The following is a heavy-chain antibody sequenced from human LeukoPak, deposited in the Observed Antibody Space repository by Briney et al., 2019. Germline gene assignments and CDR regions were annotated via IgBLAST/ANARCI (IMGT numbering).Heavy chain of an antibody. Sequence: NPSETLSLTCTVSGGSISSGGYYWSWIRQHPGKGLEGIGYIYYSGSTYYNPSLKSRVTISVDTSKNQFSLKLSSVTAADTAVYYCARDHCRDGGGSCYANWFDPWGQGTLVTVSS. J-gene: IGHJ5*02. D-gene: IGHD2-15*01. CDR1: GGSISSGGYY. CDR3: ARDHCRDGGGSCYANWFDP. V-gene: IGHV4-31*03. CDR2: IYYSGST.